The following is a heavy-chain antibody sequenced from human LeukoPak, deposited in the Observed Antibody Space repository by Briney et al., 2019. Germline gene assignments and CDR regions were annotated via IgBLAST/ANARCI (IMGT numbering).Heavy chain of an antibody. D-gene: IGHD6-13*01. V-gene: IGHV4-39*01. J-gene: IGHJ4*02. CDR2: IYYSGST. Sequence: PSETLSLTCTVSGGSISSSSYYWGWIRQPPGKGLEWIGSIYYSGSTYYNPSLKSRVTISVDTSKNQFSLKLSSVTAADTAVYYCARLVLGSSWYGYFDYWGQGTLVTVSS. CDR3: ARLVLGSSWYGYFDY. CDR1: GGSISSSSYY.